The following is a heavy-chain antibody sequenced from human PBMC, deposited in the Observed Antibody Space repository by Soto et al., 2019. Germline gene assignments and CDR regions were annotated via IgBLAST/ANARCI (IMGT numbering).Heavy chain of an antibody. CDR2: ISTSSSHI. D-gene: IGHD3-16*01. CDR3: ARVEGSYGYYYYYGMDV. CDR1: GFTFSSYN. Sequence: EVQLVESGGGLVKPGESLRLSCAVSGFTFSSYNMNWVRQAPGKGLEWVSSISTSSSHIYYADSVRGRVTISRDNAKNSLYLQMSSLRAEDTAIYYCARVEGSYGYYYYYGMDVWGQGTTVTVSS. V-gene: IGHV3-21*01. J-gene: IGHJ6*02.